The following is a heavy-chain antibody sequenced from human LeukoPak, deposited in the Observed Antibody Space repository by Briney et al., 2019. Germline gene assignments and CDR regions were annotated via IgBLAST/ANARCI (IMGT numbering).Heavy chain of an antibody. CDR1: GGSISSGSYY. V-gene: IGHV4-61*02. CDR2: IYTSGST. J-gene: IGHJ4*02. CDR3: AREDYVSSAVDY. Sequence: SETLSLTCTVSGGSISSGSYYWSWIRQPAGKGLEWIGRIYTSGSTNYNPSLKSRVTISVDTSKNQFSLKLSSVTAADTAVYYCAREDYVSSAVDYWGQGTLVTVSS. D-gene: IGHD3-22*01.